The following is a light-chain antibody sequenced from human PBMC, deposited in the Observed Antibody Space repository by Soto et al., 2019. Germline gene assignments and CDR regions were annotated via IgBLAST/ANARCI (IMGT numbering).Light chain of an antibody. CDR3: RQYYSTPTA. CDR2: WAS. J-gene: IGKJ3*01. Sequence: DIVMTQFPDSLAVCLCERATINCKSSQSVLYSSNNKNYLAWYQQKPGQPPKLLIYWASTRESGVPDRFSVIGSGTAFTLISSGLQAEDVAGYYCRQYYSTPTAFGPGTKVDSK. V-gene: IGKV4-1*01. CDR1: QSVLYSSNNKNY.